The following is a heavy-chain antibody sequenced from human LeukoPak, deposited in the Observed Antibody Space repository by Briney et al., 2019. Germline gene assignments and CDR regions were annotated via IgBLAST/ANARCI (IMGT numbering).Heavy chain of an antibody. CDR3: ARHISKTSTMAARQLDS. D-gene: IGHD6-6*01. CDR1: GYSFTSYW. Sequence: PGESLKISCQGSGYSFTSYWIGWVRQMPGKGLELMGIIYPDNSDTRYSPSFQGQVTISADKSISTAYLQWSSLKASDTAMYYCARHISKTSTMAARQLDSWGQGTLVTVSS. CDR2: IYPDNSDT. V-gene: IGHV5-51*01. J-gene: IGHJ4*02.